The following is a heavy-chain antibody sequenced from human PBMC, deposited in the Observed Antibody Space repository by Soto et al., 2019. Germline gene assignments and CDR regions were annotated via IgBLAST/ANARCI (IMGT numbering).Heavy chain of an antibody. Sequence: GGSLRLSCAASGFTFSSYGMHWVRQAPGKGLEWVAVISYDGSNKYYADSVKGRFTISRDNSKNTLYLQMNSLRAEDTAVYYCAKGTGITIFGVASYWGQGTLVTVSS. CDR3: AKGTGITIFGVASY. D-gene: IGHD3-3*01. V-gene: IGHV3-30*18. CDR1: GFTFSSYG. CDR2: ISYDGSNK. J-gene: IGHJ4*02.